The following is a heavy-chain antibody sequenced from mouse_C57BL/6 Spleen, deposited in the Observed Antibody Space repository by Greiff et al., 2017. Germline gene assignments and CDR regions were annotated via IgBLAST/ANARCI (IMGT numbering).Heavy chain of an antibody. J-gene: IGHJ4*01. V-gene: IGHV5-6*01. CDR1: GFTFSSYG. CDR3: ARRYYDYDDYAMDY. Sequence: EVHLVESGGDLVKPGGSLKLSCAASGFTFSSYGMSWVRQTPDKRLEWVATISSGGSYTYYPDSVKGRFTISRDNAKNTLYLQMSSLKSEDTAMYYCARRYYDYDDYAMDYWGQGTSVTVSS. D-gene: IGHD2-4*01. CDR2: ISSGGSYT.